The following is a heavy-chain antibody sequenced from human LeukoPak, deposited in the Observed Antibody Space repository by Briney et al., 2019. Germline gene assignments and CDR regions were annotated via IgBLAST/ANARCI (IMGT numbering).Heavy chain of an antibody. D-gene: IGHD3-3*01. Sequence: SVKVSCKASGGTFSSYAISWVRQAPGQGLEWMGGIIPIFGTANYAQKFQGRVTITADESTSTAYMELSSMSTEDADEYYCERYPRDFRSGYFENRQDYWGQGTLVTVSS. J-gene: IGHJ4*02. CDR1: GGTFSSYA. V-gene: IGHV1-69*01. CDR2: IIPIFGTA. CDR3: ERYPRDFRSGYFENRQDY.